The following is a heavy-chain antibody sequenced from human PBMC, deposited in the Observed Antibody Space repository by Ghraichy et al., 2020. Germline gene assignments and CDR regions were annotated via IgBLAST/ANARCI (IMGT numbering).Heavy chain of an antibody. J-gene: IGHJ6*02. Sequence: SETLSLTCAVYGGSFSGYYWSWIRQPPGKGLEWIGEINHSGSTNYNPSLKSRVTISVDTSKNQFSLKLSSVTAADTAVYYCARDGLSIAARPSFGYYYYYGMDVWGQGTTVTVSS. CDR3: ARDGLSIAARPSFGYYYYYGMDV. D-gene: IGHD6-6*01. V-gene: IGHV4-34*01. CDR2: INHSGST. CDR1: GGSFSGYY.